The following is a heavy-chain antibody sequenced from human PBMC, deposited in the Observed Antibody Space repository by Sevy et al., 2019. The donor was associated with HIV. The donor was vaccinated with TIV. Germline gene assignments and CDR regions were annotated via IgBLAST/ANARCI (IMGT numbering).Heavy chain of an antibody. D-gene: IGHD3-16*01. CDR2: IRSKAYGGTT. CDR1: GFTFGDYA. V-gene: IGHV3-49*04. J-gene: IGHJ4*02. Sequence: GSLRLSCTASGFTFGDYAMSWVRQAPGKGLEWVGFIRSKAYGGTTEYAASVKGRFTISRDDSKSIAYLQMNSLKTEDTAVCYCTRARGANFDYWGQGTLVTVSS. CDR3: TRARGANFDY.